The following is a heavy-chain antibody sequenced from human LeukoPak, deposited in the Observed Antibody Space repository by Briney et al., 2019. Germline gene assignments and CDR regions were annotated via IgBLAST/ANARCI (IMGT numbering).Heavy chain of an antibody. D-gene: IGHD3-9*01. V-gene: IGHV4-4*07. CDR3: AKGGSNYFYYGMDV. CDR1: GGSISGFY. CDR2: IYSRGST. Sequence: TSETLSLTCTVSGGSISGFYWNWIRQSAEKGLEWIGRIYSRGSTNYNPSLGSRVSMSVDTSKNHFSLRLSSVTAADTAFYFCAKGGSNYFYYGMDVWGQGTTVTVSS. J-gene: IGHJ6*02.